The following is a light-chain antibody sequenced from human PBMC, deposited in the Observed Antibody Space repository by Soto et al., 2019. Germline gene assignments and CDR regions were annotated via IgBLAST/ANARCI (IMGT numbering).Light chain of an antibody. CDR3: QQSNSFPLT. Sequence: DTQMTQSPSSVSASVGDRVTITCRASQGIRNWLAWYQQKPGKAPKLLISDASTLQSGVTSRFTGSGSGTDFTLTISSLQPEDFATYYCQQSNSFPLTVGGGTKVDIK. V-gene: IGKV1-12*01. CDR1: QGIRNW. CDR2: DAS. J-gene: IGKJ4*01.